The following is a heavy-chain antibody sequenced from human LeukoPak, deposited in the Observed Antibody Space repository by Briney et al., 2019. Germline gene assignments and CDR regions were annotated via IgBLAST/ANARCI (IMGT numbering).Heavy chain of an antibody. V-gene: IGHV1-69*13. D-gene: IGHD3-3*01. CDR2: IIPIFGTA. CDR3: ASSPGITIFGVVIKDYYYYMDV. Sequence: ASVKVSCKASGGTFSSYAISWVRQAPGQGLEWMGGIIPIFGTANYAQKFQGRVTITADESTSTAYMELSSLRSEDTAVYYCASSPGITIFGVVIKDYYYYMDVWGKGTTVTVSS. J-gene: IGHJ6*03. CDR1: GGTFSSYA.